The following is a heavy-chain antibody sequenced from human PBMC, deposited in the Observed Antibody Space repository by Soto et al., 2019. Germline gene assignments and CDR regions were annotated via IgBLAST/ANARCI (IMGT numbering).Heavy chain of an antibody. Sequence: SVKVSCKASGGTFSSYAISWVRQAPGQGLEWMGGIIPIFGTANYAQKFQGRVTITADESTSTAYMELSSLRSEDTAVYYCARSVYYYDSSGPQDDAFDIWGQGTMVTVSS. J-gene: IGHJ3*02. CDR2: IIPIFGTA. D-gene: IGHD3-22*01. CDR3: ARSVYYYDSSGPQDDAFDI. CDR1: GGTFSSYA. V-gene: IGHV1-69*13.